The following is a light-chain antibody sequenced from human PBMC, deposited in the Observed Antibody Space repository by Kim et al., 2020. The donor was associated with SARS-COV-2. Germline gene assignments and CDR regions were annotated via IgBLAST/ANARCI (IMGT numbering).Light chain of an antibody. J-gene: IGLJ2*01. CDR3: QAWDSNIVV. Sequence: GAPGPTSAITCSGDKLANKYVCWYQQKAGQAPVLVMHQDARRPAGIPERFSGSNSGTTATLTISGTQPLDEGDYYCQAWDSNIVVFGGGTQLTVL. CDR2: QDA. V-gene: IGLV3-1*01. CDR1: KLANKY.